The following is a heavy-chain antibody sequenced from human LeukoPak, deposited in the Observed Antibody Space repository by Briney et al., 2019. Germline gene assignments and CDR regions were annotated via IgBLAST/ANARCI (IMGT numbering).Heavy chain of an antibody. Sequence: GGSLRLSCAASGFTFSSYWMHWVRQAPGKGLVWVSRINSDGSSTSYADSVKGRFTISRDNSKNTLYLQMNSLRAEDTAVYYCANFGVLYYDILTGYGGWGQGTLVTVSS. V-gene: IGHV3-74*01. CDR1: GFTFSSYW. J-gene: IGHJ4*02. CDR3: ANFGVLYYDILTGYGG. CDR2: INSDGSST. D-gene: IGHD3-9*01.